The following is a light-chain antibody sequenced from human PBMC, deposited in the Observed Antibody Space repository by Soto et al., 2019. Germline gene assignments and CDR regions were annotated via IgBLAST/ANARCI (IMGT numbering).Light chain of an antibody. CDR3: SSISVASPL. Sequence: QSALTQPASMSGSPGQSVTISCAGTSNDIGGYNYVSWYQHHPGTAPKLIIYDVSSRPSGVSHRFSGSKSGNTASLTISGLQAEDEADYYCSSISVASPLFGTGTKLTVL. CDR1: SNDIGGYNY. CDR2: DVS. J-gene: IGLJ1*01. V-gene: IGLV2-14*01.